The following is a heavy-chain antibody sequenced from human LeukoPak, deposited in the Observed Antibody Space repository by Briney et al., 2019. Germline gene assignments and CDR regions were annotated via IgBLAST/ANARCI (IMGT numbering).Heavy chain of an antibody. CDR3: ARDYGDRSVRGESIY. Sequence: GASVKVSCKASGYTFTDYYIHWERQAPGQGLEWMGWINPYSGGTDFAQKFQGRVTMTRDTSLNMAYMELHRLRSDDTAVYYCARDYGDRSVRGESIYWGQGTLVTVSS. D-gene: IGHD4/OR15-4a*01. CDR2: INPYSGGT. J-gene: IGHJ4*02. CDR1: GYTFTDYY. V-gene: IGHV1-2*02.